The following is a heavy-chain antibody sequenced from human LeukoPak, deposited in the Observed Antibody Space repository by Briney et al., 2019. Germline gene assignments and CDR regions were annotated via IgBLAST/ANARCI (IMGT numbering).Heavy chain of an antibody. J-gene: IGHJ6*03. V-gene: IGHV4-39*07. Sequence: SETLSLTCTVSGGSISSSNSYWGWIRQPPGKGLEWIGSIYYSVSTSYYSGSTYYNPSLKSRVTISVDTSKNQCSLKLSSVTAADTAVYYCARLNPERYYYYYYMDVWGKGTTVTVSS. CDR3: ARLNPERYYYYYYMDV. D-gene: IGHD1-1*01. CDR1: GGSISSSNSY. CDR2: IYYSVSTSYYSGST.